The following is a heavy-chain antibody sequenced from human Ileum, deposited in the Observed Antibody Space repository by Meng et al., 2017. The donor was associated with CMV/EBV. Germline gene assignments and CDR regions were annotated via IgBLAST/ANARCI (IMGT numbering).Heavy chain of an antibody. CDR3: ARGVTMVRGVIRGLSLDP. D-gene: IGHD3-10*01. CDR1: GACSGFT. V-gene: IGHV4-34*01. J-gene: IGHJ5*02. CDR2: IKQSGST. Sequence: GACSGFTWGWNRQPPGNGLEWSGEIKQSGSTNYNTTLKSRVTISVDTSKNQFSSKLSSVTPADTAVYYCARGVTMVRGVIRGLSLDPWGQGTLVTVSS.